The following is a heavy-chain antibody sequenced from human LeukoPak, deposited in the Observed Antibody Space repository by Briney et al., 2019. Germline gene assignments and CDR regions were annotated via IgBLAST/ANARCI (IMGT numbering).Heavy chain of an antibody. D-gene: IGHD3-16*01. CDR2: VIDSVRT. CDR3: ATIKHGQIFGYFDF. V-gene: IGHV4-59*11. Sequence: TSETLSLTCTVSGASISSHYWSWLRQPPGKGLEWIGYVIDSVRTKDNPSLQSRLTLSADTSKNEFSLRLSSVTAADTAVYYCATIKHGQIFGYFDFWGQRIKVTVSS. CDR1: GASISSHY. J-gene: IGHJ4*02.